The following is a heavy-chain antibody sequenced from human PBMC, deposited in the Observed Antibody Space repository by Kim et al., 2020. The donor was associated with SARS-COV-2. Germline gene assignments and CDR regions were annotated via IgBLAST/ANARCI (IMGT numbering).Heavy chain of an antibody. V-gene: IGHV1-46*01. D-gene: IGHD1-7*01. CDR1: GYTFTNNK. CDR2: ITPIDGTT. J-gene: IGHJ4*02. CDR3: ARDETNWNCDF. Sequence: ASVKVSCKAFGYTFTNNKIHWVRQAPGQGLEWMGIITPIDGTTVYAQNFQDRFTMTTDTSTSTAYMELSSLASEDSAVYYCARDETNWNCDFWGQGTLVTVSS.